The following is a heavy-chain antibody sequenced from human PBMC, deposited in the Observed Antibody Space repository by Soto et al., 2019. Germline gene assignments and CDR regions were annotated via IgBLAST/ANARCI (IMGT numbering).Heavy chain of an antibody. J-gene: IGHJ4*02. D-gene: IGHD4-17*01. CDR3: ARDDRYGDYVLNY. CDR2: ISSSSSTI. CDR1: GFTFSSNS. Sequence: EVQLVESGGGLVQPGGSLRLSCAASGFTFSSNSMNWVRQAPGKGLEWVSYISSSSSTIYYADSVKGRFTISRDNAKNSLYLHMDSLSDEDTAVYYCARDDRYGDYVLNYWGQGTLVTVSS. V-gene: IGHV3-48*02.